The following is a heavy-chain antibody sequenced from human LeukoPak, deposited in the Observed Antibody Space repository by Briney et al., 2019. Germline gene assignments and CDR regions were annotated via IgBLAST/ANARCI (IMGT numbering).Heavy chain of an antibody. CDR2: ISYDGSNK. CDR1: GFTFSSYG. Sequence: GGSLRLSCAASGFTFSSYGMHWVRQAPGKGLEWVAVISYDGSNKYYADSVKGRFTISRDNSKNTLYLQMNSLRAEDTAVYYCAKGTLYRTLGANLDYWGQGTLVTVSS. V-gene: IGHV3-30*18. CDR3: AKGTLYRTLGANLDY. D-gene: IGHD3-16*01. J-gene: IGHJ4*02.